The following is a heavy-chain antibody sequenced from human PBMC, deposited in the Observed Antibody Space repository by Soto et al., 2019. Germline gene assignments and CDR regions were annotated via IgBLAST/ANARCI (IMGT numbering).Heavy chain of an antibody. J-gene: IGHJ4*02. CDR3: AKAPRGYSYGYGSDFDY. CDR2: ISYDGSNK. D-gene: IGHD5-18*01. CDR1: GFTFSSYG. Sequence: QVQLVESGGGVVQPGRSLRLSCAASGFTFSSYGMHWVRQAPGKGLEWVAVISYDGSNKYYADSVKGRFTISRDNSKNXPYLQMNSLRAEDTAVYYCAKAPRGYSYGYGSDFDYWGQGTLVTVSS. V-gene: IGHV3-30*18.